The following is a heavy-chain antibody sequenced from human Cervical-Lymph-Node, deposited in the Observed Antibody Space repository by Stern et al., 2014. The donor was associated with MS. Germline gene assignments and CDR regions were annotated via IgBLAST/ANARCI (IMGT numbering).Heavy chain of an antibody. V-gene: IGHV7-4-1*02. J-gene: IGHJ4*02. D-gene: IGHD5-18*01. Sequence: QVPLVQSGSELKKPWASVRVTCKASGYTFMNYGINWVRQAPGQVLEWMGWIDTSTGRPSYDQDLIGRFVFSLDLSVSTAFLHISSLQTEDTAVYYCARVLDTSMIRGNYYFDSWGQGTLVTVSS. CDR2: IDTSTGRP. CDR1: GYTFMNYG. CDR3: ARVLDTSMIRGNYYFDS.